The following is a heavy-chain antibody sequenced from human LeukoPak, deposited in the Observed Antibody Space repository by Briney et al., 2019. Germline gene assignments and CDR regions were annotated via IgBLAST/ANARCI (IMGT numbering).Heavy chain of an antibody. D-gene: IGHD5-12*01. CDR2: LSGSGSST. Sequence: GGSLRLSCAASGFTFSSYAMSWVRQAPGKGLGWVSYLSGSGSSTYYADSVKGRFTISRGNSKNTLYLQMNNLRAEDTAVYYCAKDVVATQGGLDYWGQGTLATVSS. V-gene: IGHV3-23*01. CDR1: GFTFSSYA. CDR3: AKDVVATQGGLDY. J-gene: IGHJ4*02.